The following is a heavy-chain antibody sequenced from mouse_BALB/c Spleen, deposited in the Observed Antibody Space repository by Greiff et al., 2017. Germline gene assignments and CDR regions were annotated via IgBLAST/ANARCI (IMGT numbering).Heavy chain of an antibody. CDR2: IDPENGDT. CDR1: GFNIKDYY. CDR3: NRETSYYFDY. V-gene: IGHV14-4*02. J-gene: IGHJ2*01. Sequence: EVQLQQSGAELVRSGASVKLSCTASGFNIKDYYMHWVKQRPEQGLEWIGWIDPENGDTEYAPKFQGKATMTADTSSNKAYLQLSSLTSEDTAVYYCNRETSYYFDYWGQGTTLTVSS.